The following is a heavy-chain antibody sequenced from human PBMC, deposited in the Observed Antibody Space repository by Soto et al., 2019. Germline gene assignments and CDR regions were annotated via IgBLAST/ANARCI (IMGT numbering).Heavy chain of an antibody. CDR3: ARDAEKPRITIFGVVITNWFDP. Sequence: ASVKVSCKASGYTFTSYGISWVRQAPGQRLEWMGWINAGNGNTKYSQKFQGRVTITRDTSASTAYMELSSLRSEDTAVYYCARDAEKPRITIFGVVITNWFDPWGQGTLVTVSS. J-gene: IGHJ5*02. CDR1: GYTFTSYG. V-gene: IGHV1-3*01. CDR2: INAGNGNT. D-gene: IGHD3-3*01.